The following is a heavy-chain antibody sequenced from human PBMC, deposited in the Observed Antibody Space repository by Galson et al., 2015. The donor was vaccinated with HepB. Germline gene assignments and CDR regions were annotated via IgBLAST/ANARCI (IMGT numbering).Heavy chain of an antibody. J-gene: IGHJ4*02. Sequence: ETLSLTCAVYGGSFSGYYWSWIRQPPGKGLEWIGEINHSGSTNYNPSLKSRVTISVDTSKNQFSLKLSSVTAADTAVYYCARDYCSSTSCKFDYWGQGTLVTVSS. CDR1: GGSFSGYY. V-gene: IGHV4-34*01. D-gene: IGHD2-2*01. CDR3: ARDYCSSTSCKFDY. CDR2: INHSGST.